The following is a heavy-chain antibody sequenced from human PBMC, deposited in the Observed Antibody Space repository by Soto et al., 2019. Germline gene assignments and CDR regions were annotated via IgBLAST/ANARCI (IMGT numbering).Heavy chain of an antibody. CDR3: ARDRASSSAWFDP. J-gene: IGHJ5*02. Sequence: SETLSLTCTVSGGSISRGGYYWSWIRQHPGKGLEYIGYIYYSGSTYYNPSLKSRVTISVDTSKNQFSLKLSSVTAADTAVYYCARDRASSSAWFDPWGQGTLVTVSS. D-gene: IGHD6-6*01. V-gene: IGHV4-31*03. CDR2: IYYSGST. CDR1: GGSISRGGYY.